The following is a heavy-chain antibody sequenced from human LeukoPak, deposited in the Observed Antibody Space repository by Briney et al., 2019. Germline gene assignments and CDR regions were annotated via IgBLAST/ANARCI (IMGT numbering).Heavy chain of an antibody. D-gene: IGHD4-11*01. Sequence: GGSLRLSCAASGFTFSSHSLDWVRQAPGEGLEWVSSISSTSSYIYYADSVKGRFTISRDNARNSLYLQMNSLRAEDTAVYYCARVGDYSDYAPDYSGQGTLVTVSS. CDR3: ARVGDYSDYAPDY. CDR1: GFTFSSHS. V-gene: IGHV3-21*06. J-gene: IGHJ4*03. CDR2: ISSTSSYI.